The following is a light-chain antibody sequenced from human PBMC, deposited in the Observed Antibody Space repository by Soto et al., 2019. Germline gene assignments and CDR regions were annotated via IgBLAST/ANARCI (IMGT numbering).Light chain of an antibody. Sequence: DIEMTQSPSSLSASVGDRVTITCRASQSISSYLNWYQQKPGNAPNLLIYAASTLQSGVPSRFSAYGSETDVTLTISNLQAEDFATYYCQQSYTTPRTFGQGTKVEVK. V-gene: IGKV1-39*01. CDR2: AAS. J-gene: IGKJ1*01. CDR1: QSISSY. CDR3: QQSYTTPRT.